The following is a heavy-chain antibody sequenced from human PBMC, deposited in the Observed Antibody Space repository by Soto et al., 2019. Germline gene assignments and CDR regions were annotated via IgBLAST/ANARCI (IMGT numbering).Heavy chain of an antibody. CDR1: GGTFSSYA. CDR3: AREMGVTMVRGVIPYYYYGMDV. J-gene: IGHJ6*02. Sequence: ASVKVSCKTSGGTFSSYAISWVRQAPGQGLEWMGGIIPIFDTANYAQKFQGRVTITADESTSTAYMELSSLRSEDTAVYYCAREMGVTMVRGVIPYYYYGMDVWGQGTTVTVSS. D-gene: IGHD3-10*01. V-gene: IGHV1-69*13. CDR2: IIPIFDTA.